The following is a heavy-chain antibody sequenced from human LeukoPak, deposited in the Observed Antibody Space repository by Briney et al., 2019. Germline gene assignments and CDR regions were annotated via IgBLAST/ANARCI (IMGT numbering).Heavy chain of an antibody. Sequence: PGGSLRLSCAASGFTFSSYWMHWVRQAPGKGLVWVSRINSDGSSTSYADSVKGRFTISRDNAKNTLYLQMNSLRAEDTAVYYCARGMPHSLGGYWGQGTLVTVSS. CDR2: INSDGSST. J-gene: IGHJ4*02. D-gene: IGHD3-3*01. CDR1: GFTFSSYW. CDR3: ARGMPHSLGGY. V-gene: IGHV3-74*01.